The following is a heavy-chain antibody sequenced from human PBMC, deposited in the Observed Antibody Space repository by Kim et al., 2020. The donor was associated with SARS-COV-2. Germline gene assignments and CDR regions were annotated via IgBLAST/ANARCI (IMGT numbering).Heavy chain of an antibody. J-gene: IGHJ4*02. V-gene: IGHV1-18*01. D-gene: IGHD3-22*01. CDR2: ISAYNGNT. CDR1: GYTFTSYG. CDR3: ARDDLSNVSSGYPFDY. Sequence: ASVKVSCKASGYTFTSYGISWVRQAPGQGLEWMGWISAYNGNTNYAQKLQGRVTMTTDTSTSTAYMELRSLRSDDTAVYYCARDDLSNVSSGYPFDYWGQGTLVTVSS.